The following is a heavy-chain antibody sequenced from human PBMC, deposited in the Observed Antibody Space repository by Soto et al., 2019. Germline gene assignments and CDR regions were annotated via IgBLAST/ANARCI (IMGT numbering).Heavy chain of an antibody. D-gene: IGHD5-18*01. Sequence: QVQLVESGGGVVQPGRSLRLSCAASGFTFSSSPMHWVRQAPGKGLEWVAVISYDGSNKYYADSVKGRFTISRDNSKNTLYLQMNCLRAEDTAVYYCARGGYSYDYAEPIFDYWGQGTLVTVSS. CDR1: GFTFSSSP. V-gene: IGHV3-30-3*01. CDR3: ARGGYSYDYAEPIFDY. CDR2: ISYDGSNK. J-gene: IGHJ4*02.